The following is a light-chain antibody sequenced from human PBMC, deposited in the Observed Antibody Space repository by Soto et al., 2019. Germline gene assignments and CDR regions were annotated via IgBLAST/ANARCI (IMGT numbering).Light chain of an antibody. CDR1: QSVSRN. CDR2: DAS. J-gene: IGKJ2*01. V-gene: IGKV3-11*01. Sequence: EIVLTQSPATLSLSPGERATLSCRASQSVSRNLAWYQQKPGQAPRLLIYDASKRATDIPTRFSGSGFGTDFTLTITSLEPEDSAVYYCQQRITWPTFGQGTKLEIK. CDR3: QQRITWPT.